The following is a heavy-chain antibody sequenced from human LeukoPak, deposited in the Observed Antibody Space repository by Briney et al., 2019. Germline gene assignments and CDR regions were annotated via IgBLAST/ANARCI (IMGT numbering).Heavy chain of an antibody. CDR3: ESRYSSIWYFDS. CDR2: FGGSDGTT. V-gene: IGHV3-23*01. D-gene: IGHD6-13*01. Sequence: GGSLRLSCAASGFTFSNYAMIWVRQAPGKGLEWVSAFGGSDGTTYYADSVKGRFTISRDSSRNTLYLQMNSLRADDTSVYYCESRYSSIWYFDSWGKGTLVTVCS. J-gene: IGHJ4*02. CDR1: GFTFSNYA.